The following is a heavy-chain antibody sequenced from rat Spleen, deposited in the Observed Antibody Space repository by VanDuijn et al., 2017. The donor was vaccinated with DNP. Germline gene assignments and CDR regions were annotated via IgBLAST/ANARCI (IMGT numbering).Heavy chain of an antibody. V-gene: IGHV5-25*01. CDR3: ARDNYAGYY. CDR2: ISTSGGST. CDR1: GFIFSDYN. J-gene: IGHJ2*01. D-gene: IGHD1-11*01. Sequence: EVQLVESGGGLVQPGRSLKLSCAASGFIFSDYNMAWVRQAPTKGLEWVASISTSGGSTYYRDSVKGRFTVSRDNAKSTLYLQMNSLRSEDTATYYCARDNYAGYYWGHGVMVTVSS.